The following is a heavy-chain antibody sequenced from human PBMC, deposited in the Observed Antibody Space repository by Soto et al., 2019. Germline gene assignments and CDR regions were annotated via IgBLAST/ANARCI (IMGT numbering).Heavy chain of an antibody. Sequence: GGALRLSCADSVFTFSSDAMSWVRQAPGKGLEWVSAISGSGGSTYYADSVKGRFTISRDNSKNTLYLQMNSLRAEDTAVYYCAKDGPAAGVVVVPAATSWFDPWGQGTLVTVSS. CDR1: VFTFSSDA. CDR3: AKDGPAAGVVVVPAATSWFDP. CDR2: ISGSGGST. D-gene: IGHD2-2*01. V-gene: IGHV3-23*01. J-gene: IGHJ5*02.